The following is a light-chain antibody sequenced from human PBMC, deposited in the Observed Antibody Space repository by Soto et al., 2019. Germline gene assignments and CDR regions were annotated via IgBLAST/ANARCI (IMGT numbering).Light chain of an antibody. V-gene: IGKV3-11*01. J-gene: IGKJ1*01. Sequence: EIVLTQSPATLSLSPGERGTLSCRASESVTDYLAWYQQKPGQAPRLLVYDVSNRAAGIPTRFSGSGSGTDFTLTISSLEPEDFAVYYCHQRQSWPRTFGQGTKVDIK. CDR1: ESVTDY. CDR2: DVS. CDR3: HQRQSWPRT.